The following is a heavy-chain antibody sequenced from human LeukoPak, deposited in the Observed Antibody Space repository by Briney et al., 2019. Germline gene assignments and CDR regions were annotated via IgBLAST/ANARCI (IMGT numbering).Heavy chain of an antibody. V-gene: IGHV1-69*13. D-gene: IGHD4-17*01. J-gene: IGHJ4*02. CDR1: GGTFSSYA. CDR2: IIPIFGTA. Sequence: ASVKVSCKASGGTFSSYAISWVRQAPGQGLEWMGGIIPIFGTANYAQRFQGRVTITADESTSTAYMELSSLRSEDTAVYYCARDNMTTVTSTTGWRLYYWGQGTLVTVSS. CDR3: ARDNMTTVTSTTGWRLYY.